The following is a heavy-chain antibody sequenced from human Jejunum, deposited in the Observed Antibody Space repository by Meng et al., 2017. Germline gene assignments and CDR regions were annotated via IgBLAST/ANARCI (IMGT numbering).Heavy chain of an antibody. CDR2: VWHSGAT. J-gene: IGHJ4*02. Sequence: HGPLQGSGPGLVKPSGTLSLTCAVSGDFTSSSDRWTWVRQAPGRGLEWIGEVWHSGATYYNPSLESRLTISIDTSNNRFSLELSSATAADTAVYYCARGVLERYFDYWGQGALVTVS. CDR1: GDFTSSSDR. V-gene: IGHV4-4*02. D-gene: IGHD3-10*01. CDR3: ARGVLERYFDY.